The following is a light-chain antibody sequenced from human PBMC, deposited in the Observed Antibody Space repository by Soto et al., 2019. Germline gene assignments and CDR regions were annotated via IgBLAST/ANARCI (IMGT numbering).Light chain of an antibody. Sequence: DIVLTQSPATLSVSPGESATLSCRASQSVSRALAWYQHVPGQAPRLLIYDSSTRATGVPARFSGSGSGTLFTLTISSLQSEDFAVYYCQQYNSWPPRYTFCQGTKLQI. J-gene: IGKJ2*01. CDR3: QQYNSWPPRYT. CDR2: DSS. CDR1: QSVSRA. V-gene: IGKV3-15*01.